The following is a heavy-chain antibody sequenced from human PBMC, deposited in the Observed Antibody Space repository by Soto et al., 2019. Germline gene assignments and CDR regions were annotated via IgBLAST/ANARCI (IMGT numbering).Heavy chain of an antibody. CDR3: AHIWAPSNGVCLFDY. J-gene: IGHJ4*02. Sequence: TLSLTCTVSGGSISSYYWSWIRQPPGKALEWLALIYWDDDKRYSPSLKSRLTITKDTSKNQVVLTMTNMDPVDTATYYCAHIWAPSNGVCLFDYWGQGTLVTVSS. D-gene: IGHD2-8*01. V-gene: IGHV2-5*08. CDR1: GGSISSYYW. CDR2: IYWDDDK.